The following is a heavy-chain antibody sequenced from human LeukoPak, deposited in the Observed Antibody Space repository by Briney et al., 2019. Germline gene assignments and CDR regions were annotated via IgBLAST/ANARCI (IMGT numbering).Heavy chain of an antibody. J-gene: IGHJ6*03. CDR2: IKSKTDGGTT. CDR1: GFTFSNYW. CDR3: TTDLRCSGGSCYSAPYYYYYYMDV. V-gene: IGHV3-15*01. D-gene: IGHD2-15*01. Sequence: GGSLRLSCAASGFTFSNYWMHWVRQAPGKGLEWVGRIKSKTDGGTTDYAAPVKGRFTISRDDSKNTLYLQMNSLKTEDTAVYYCTTDLRCSGGSCYSAPYYYYYYMDVWGKGTTVTVSS.